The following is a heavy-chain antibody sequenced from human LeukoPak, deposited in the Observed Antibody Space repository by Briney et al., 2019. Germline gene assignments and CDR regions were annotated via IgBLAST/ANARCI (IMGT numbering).Heavy chain of an antibody. J-gene: IGHJ4*02. V-gene: IGHV3-74*01. CDR1: GFTFTNYG. Sequence: PGGSLRLSCVASGFTFTNYGMMWVRQAPGKGLVWVSYINSDGRSTTYADSVKGRFTISRDNAKNTLYLRMSSLRAEDTAMYYCARNSNGMSNWGQGTLVIVSS. CDR3: ARNSNGMSN. CDR2: INSDGRST. D-gene: IGHD2-8*01.